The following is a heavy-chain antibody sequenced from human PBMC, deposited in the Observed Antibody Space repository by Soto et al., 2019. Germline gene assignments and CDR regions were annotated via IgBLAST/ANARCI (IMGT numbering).Heavy chain of an antibody. V-gene: IGHV3-21*01. J-gene: IGHJ6*02. Sequence: ESVGGLVKPGGSLRLSCAASGFTFNSYTMNWVRQAPGKGLEWVSSITSSGSYIYYADSVKGRFTISRDNAKNSLYLQMDSLRAEDTAVYYCAKEVGRSYYGMDVWGQGTTVTVSS. CDR2: ITSSGSYI. CDR1: GFTFNSYT. D-gene: IGHD1-26*01. CDR3: AKEVGRSYYGMDV.